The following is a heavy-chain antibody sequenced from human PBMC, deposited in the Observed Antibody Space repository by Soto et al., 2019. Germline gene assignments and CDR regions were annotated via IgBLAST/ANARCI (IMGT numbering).Heavy chain of an antibody. J-gene: IGHJ4*02. Sequence: QPGGSLRLSCAASGFTFSNYDMHWVRQATGKGLEWVSTISTAGNTYSPGSVKGRFTISRENAKNSLYLQMNSLRVDDTAVYYCARGRDSGLYCFDHWGRGTRFTVSS. CDR3: ARGRDSGLYCFDH. CDR1: GFTFSNYD. CDR2: ISTAGNT. D-gene: IGHD2-15*01. V-gene: IGHV3-13*01.